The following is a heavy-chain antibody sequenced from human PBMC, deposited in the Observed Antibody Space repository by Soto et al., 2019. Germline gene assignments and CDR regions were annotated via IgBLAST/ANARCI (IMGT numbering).Heavy chain of an antibody. V-gene: IGHV3-23*01. CDR3: AKEGYARGWYWES. D-gene: IGHD6-19*01. CDR1: GFSFSGSA. Sequence: EVQLLESGGGLVQPGGSLRLSCAASGFSFSGSAMCWVRQGPGKGLEFVSSITRSGSEAFYEDSVKGRFTMSRDNSQNMLFLQMNSLGAEDTAVYSCAKEGYARGWYWESWGQGALVTVS. CDR2: ITRSGSEA. J-gene: IGHJ1*01.